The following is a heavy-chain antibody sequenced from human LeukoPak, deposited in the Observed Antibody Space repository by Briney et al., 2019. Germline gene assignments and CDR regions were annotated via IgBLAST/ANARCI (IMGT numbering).Heavy chain of an antibody. D-gene: IGHD6-19*01. Sequence: GGSLRLSCAASGFTFDDYGMNWVRQAPGKGLEWVSSISSSSSYIYYADSVKGRFTISRDNAKNSLYLQMNSLRAEDTAVYYCAKDLTVAGTYYFDYWGQGTLVTVSS. V-gene: IGHV3-21*04. CDR3: AKDLTVAGTYYFDY. J-gene: IGHJ4*02. CDR2: ISSSSSYI. CDR1: GFTFDDYG.